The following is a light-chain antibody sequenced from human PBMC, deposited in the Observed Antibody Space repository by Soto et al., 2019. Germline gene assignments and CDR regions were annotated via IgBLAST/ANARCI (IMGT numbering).Light chain of an antibody. CDR1: SSNVGSYKL. CDR3: CSSGGSPTYV. J-gene: IGLJ1*01. CDR2: EVN. V-gene: IGLV2-23*02. Sequence: QSALTQPASVSGSPGQSITISCTGTSSNVGSYKLVSWYQQHPGKAPILMIFEVNKRPSGVSNRFSGSKSGNTASLTISGLKVEDEADYYCCSSGGSPTYVLGTGTKVTVL.